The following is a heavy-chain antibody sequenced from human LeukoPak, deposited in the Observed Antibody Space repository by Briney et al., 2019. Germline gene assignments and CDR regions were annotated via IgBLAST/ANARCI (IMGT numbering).Heavy chain of an antibody. Sequence: GGSLRLSCAASEFTFISYAVHWVRQAPGKGLEWVALISYDGSNKYYADSVKGRFTISRDNSKNTVYLQMKSLRSEDTAVYYCAREYDSSGSELDYWGQGTLVTVSS. CDR1: EFTFISYA. CDR3: AREYDSSGSELDY. D-gene: IGHD3-22*01. J-gene: IGHJ4*02. V-gene: IGHV3-30*04. CDR2: ISYDGSNK.